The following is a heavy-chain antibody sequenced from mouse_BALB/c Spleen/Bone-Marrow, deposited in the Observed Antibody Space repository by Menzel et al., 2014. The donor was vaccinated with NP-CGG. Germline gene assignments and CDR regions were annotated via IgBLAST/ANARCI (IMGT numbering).Heavy chain of an antibody. CDR2: ILPGSGST. CDR1: GYTFSSYW. D-gene: IGHD4-1*02. Sequence: QVQLKQSGAELMKPGASVKISCKATGYTFSSYWIEWVKQRPRHGLEWIGEILPGSGSTNYNEKFKGKATFTADTSSNTAYMQLSSLTSEDSAVYYCARSTGTWDYWGQGATLTVSS. CDR3: ARSTGTWDY. V-gene: IGHV1-9*01. J-gene: IGHJ2*01.